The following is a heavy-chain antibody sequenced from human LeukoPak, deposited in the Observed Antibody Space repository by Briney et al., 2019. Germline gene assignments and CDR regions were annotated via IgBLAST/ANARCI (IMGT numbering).Heavy chain of an antibody. CDR3: ASGGQLLSPGGSWFDP. J-gene: IGHJ5*02. CDR2: IIPIFGTA. D-gene: IGHD2-2*01. CDR1: GGTFSSYA. Sequence: SVKVSCKASGGTFSSYAISWVRQAPGQGLEWMGGIIPIFGTANYAQKFQGRVTITADESTSTAYMELSSLRSEDTAVYYCASGGQLLSPGGSWFDPWGQGTLVAVSS. V-gene: IGHV1-69*13.